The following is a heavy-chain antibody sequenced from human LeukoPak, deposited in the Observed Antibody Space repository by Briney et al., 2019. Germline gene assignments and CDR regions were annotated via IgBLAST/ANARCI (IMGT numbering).Heavy chain of an antibody. J-gene: IGHJ6*02. V-gene: IGHV3-30*18. Sequence: PGRSLRLSCAASGFTFSSYGMHWVRQAPGKGLEWVAVISYDGSNKYYADSVKGRFTISRDNSKNTLYLQMNSLRAEDTAVYYCAKEGPVVVPAAYRASVYYYYGMDVWGQGTTVTVSS. D-gene: IGHD2-2*01. CDR3: AKEGPVVVPAAYRASVYYYYGMDV. CDR2: ISYDGSNK. CDR1: GFTFSSYG.